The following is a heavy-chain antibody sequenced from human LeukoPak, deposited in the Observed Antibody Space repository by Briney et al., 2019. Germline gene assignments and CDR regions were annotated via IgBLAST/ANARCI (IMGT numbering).Heavy chain of an antibody. CDR1: GFTLSSQY. Sequence: GGSLRLSCAASGFTLSSQYMNWVRQAPGKGLEWVSVIHTGGVTYYADSVKGRFNISRDNSKNILYLQMDSLRADDTAIYYCASSVYSGSPTKSFDYWGRGTLITVSS. J-gene: IGHJ4*02. CDR3: ASSVYSGSPTKSFDY. CDR2: IHTGGVT. D-gene: IGHD2-21*01. V-gene: IGHV3-53*01.